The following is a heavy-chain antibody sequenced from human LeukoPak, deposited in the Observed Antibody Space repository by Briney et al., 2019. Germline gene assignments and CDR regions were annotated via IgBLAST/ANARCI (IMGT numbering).Heavy chain of an antibody. CDR3: AREADNTEMATINNYYYYYGMDV. D-gene: IGHD5-24*01. CDR2: INPSGGST. V-gene: IGHV1-46*01. Sequence: ASVKVSCKASGYTFTSYYMHWVRQAPGQGLEWMGIINPSGGSTNYAQKFQVRITMTRDTSTSTFYMDLNSLRSEDTAVYYCAREADNTEMATINNYYYYYGMDVWGQGTTVTVSS. J-gene: IGHJ6*02. CDR1: GYTFTSYY.